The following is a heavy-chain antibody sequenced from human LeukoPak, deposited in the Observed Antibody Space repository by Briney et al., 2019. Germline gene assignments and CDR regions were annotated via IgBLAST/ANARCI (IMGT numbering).Heavy chain of an antibody. CDR3: TTVGYSYGQY. D-gene: IGHD5-18*01. Sequence: SGGSLRVSCAASGFTFSNAWMSRVRQAPGEGLEWVGRIKSISDGGTTDYAAPVKGRFTISRDDSQNTLFLQMDSLKTDDTAVYYCTTVGYSYGQYWGQGTLVTVSS. V-gene: IGHV3-15*01. J-gene: IGHJ4*02. CDR1: GFTFSNAW. CDR2: IKSISDGGTT.